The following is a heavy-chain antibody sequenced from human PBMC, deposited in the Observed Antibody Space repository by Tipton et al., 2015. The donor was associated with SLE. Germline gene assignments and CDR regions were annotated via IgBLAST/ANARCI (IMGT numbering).Heavy chain of an antibody. D-gene: IGHD6-6*01. CDR2: INHSGST. Sequence: TLSLTCAVYGGSFSGYYWSWIRQPPGKGLEWIGEINHSGSTNYNPSLKSRVTISVDTSKNQFSLKLSSVTAADTAVYYCALGKAARPIDYWGQGTLVTVSS. V-gene: IGHV4-34*01. CDR3: ALGKAARPIDY. J-gene: IGHJ4*02. CDR1: GGSFSGYY.